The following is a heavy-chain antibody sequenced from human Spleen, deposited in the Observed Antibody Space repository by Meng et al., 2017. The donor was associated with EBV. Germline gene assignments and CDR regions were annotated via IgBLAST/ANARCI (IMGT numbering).Heavy chain of an antibody. J-gene: IGHJ4*02. Sequence: QVELQESGPRLVKPSGTRSLSCAVSGGSMSTYDWWSWVRQPPGKGLEWIGEIHHSGNTNYNSSLKSRVTISVDKSKNQFSLDLSSVTAADTAVYYCARDRASFGSRWFYFDSWGQGTLVTVSS. CDR3: ARDRASFGSRWFYFDS. D-gene: IGHD3-10*01. CDR2: IHHSGNT. CDR1: GGSMSTYDW. V-gene: IGHV4-4*02.